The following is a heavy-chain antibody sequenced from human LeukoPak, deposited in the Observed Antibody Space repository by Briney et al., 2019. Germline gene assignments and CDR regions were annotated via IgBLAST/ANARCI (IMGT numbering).Heavy chain of an antibody. CDR1: GYTFTGYY. Sequence: EASVKVSCKASGYTFTGYYMHWVRQAPGQGLEWMGWINPNSGGTNYAQKFQGRVTMTRDTSISTAYMELSRLRSDDTAVYYCAREYSGSYGYFDYWGQGTLVTVSS. CDR3: AREYSGSYGYFDY. CDR2: INPNSGGT. V-gene: IGHV1-2*02. J-gene: IGHJ4*02. D-gene: IGHD1-26*01.